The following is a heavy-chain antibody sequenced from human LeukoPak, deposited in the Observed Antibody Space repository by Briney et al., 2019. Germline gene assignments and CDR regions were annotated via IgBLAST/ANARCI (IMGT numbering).Heavy chain of an antibody. D-gene: IGHD5-12*01. J-gene: IGHJ4*02. Sequence: ASVKVSCKASGYTFTGYYMHWVRQAPGQGLEWMGWINPNSGGTNYAQKLQGRVTMTTDTSTSTAYMELRSLRSDDTAVYYCARRGGYSGYVHFDYWGQGTLVTVSS. V-gene: IGHV1-2*02. CDR1: GYTFTGYY. CDR3: ARRGGYSGYVHFDY. CDR2: INPNSGGT.